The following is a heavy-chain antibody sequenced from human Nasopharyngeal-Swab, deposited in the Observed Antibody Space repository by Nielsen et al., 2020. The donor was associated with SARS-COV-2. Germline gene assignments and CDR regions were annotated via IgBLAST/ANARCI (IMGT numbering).Heavy chain of an antibody. Sequence: SVKVSSSASRRTLTNYAISWVRQAPRQGIEWMGGIIPIFGAANNAQKFQGRVTITADESTSTAYMELSSLRSEDTALYYCARLRLPSSWYGYYYYGMDVWGRGTTVTVSS. D-gene: IGHD6-13*01. CDR2: IIPIFGAA. V-gene: IGHV1-69*13. J-gene: IGHJ6*02. CDR1: RRTLTNYA. CDR3: ARLRLPSSWYGYYYYGMDV.